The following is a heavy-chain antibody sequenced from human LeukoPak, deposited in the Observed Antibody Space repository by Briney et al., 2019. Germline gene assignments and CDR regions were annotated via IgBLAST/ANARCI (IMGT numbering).Heavy chain of an antibody. J-gene: IGHJ5*02. CDR1: GGSISSSDYY. D-gene: IGHD2-15*01. CDR2: IYFGGST. V-gene: IGHV4-39*01. Sequence: SETLSLTCTVSGGSISSSDYYWGWIRQPPGKGLEWIGSIYFGGSTYYNPSLKSRVTISVDTSMNQFSLKLSFVTTADTAVYYCARALGYCSGGSCTRGYNWFDPWGQGTLVTVSS. CDR3: ARALGYCSGGSCTRGYNWFDP.